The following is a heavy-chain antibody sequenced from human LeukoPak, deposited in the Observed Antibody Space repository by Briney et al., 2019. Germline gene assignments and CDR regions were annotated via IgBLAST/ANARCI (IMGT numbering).Heavy chain of an antibody. CDR1: GYTFTSYG. D-gene: IGHD3-22*01. CDR2: ISAYNGNT. CDR3: ARDNYYDSSGYDN. J-gene: IGHJ4*02. V-gene: IGHV1-18*01. Sequence: ASVTVSCTASGYTFTSYGISWVRQAPGQGLEWMGWISAYNGNTNYAQKLQGRVTMTTDTSTSTAYMELRSLRSDDTAVYYCARDNYYDSSGYDNWGQGTLVTVSS.